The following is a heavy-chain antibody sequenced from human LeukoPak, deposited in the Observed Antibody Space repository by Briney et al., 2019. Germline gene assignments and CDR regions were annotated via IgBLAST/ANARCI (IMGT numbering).Heavy chain of an antibody. J-gene: IGHJ3*02. CDR1: GGSFSGYY. Sequence: KPSETLSLTCAVYGGSFSGYYWSWIRQPPGKGLEWIGEINHSGSTNYNPSLKSRVTISVDTSKNQFSLKLSSVTAADTAVYYCVRGRRRSGYGGGYSYGYWAFDIWGQGTMVTVSS. V-gene: IGHV4-34*01. CDR3: VRGRRRSGYGGGYSYGYWAFDI. CDR2: INHSGST. D-gene: IGHD5-18*01.